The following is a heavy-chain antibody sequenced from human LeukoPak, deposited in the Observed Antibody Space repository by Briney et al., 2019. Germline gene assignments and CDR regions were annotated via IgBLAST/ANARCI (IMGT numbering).Heavy chain of an antibody. CDR3: ARRAGAYSHPYDY. V-gene: IGHV3-23*01. CDR1: GFTLSNHA. D-gene: IGHD4/OR15-4a*01. Sequence: RTGGSLRLSCAASGFTLSNHAMIWVRQAPGKGLEWVSSISGSGAMTYYADSVKGRFTISRDNAMDTLYLQMNSLRAEDTAVYYCARRAGAYSHPYDYWGQGTLVTVSS. CDR2: ISGSGAMT. J-gene: IGHJ4*02.